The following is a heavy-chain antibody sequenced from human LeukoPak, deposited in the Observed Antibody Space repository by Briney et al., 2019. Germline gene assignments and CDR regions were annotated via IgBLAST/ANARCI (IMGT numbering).Heavy chain of an antibody. CDR2: IYYSGST. CDR3: ARGPGWELLVDY. J-gene: IGHJ4*02. D-gene: IGHD1-26*01. CDR1: GGSISSGGHY. Sequence: PSETLSLTCTVSGGSISSGGHYWSWIRQHPGKGLEWIGYIYYSGSTYYNPSLKSRVTISVDTSKNQFSLKLSSVTAADTAVYYCARGPGWELLVDYWGQGTLVTVSS. V-gene: IGHV4-31*03.